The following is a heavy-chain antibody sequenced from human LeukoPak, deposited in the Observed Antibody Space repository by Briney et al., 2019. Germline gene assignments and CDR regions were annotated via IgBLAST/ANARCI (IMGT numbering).Heavy chain of an antibody. D-gene: IGHD3-22*01. CDR1: GYSISSGYY. V-gene: IGHV4-38-2*01. CDR3: ARHPHYYDSSGYYLAWFDP. Sequence: SETLSLTXAVSGYSISSGYYWGWIRQPPGKGLEWIGSIYHSGSTYYNPSLKSRVTISVDTSKNQFSLKLSSVTAADTAVYYCARHPHYYDSSGYYLAWFDPWGQGTLVTVSS. CDR2: IYHSGST. J-gene: IGHJ5*02.